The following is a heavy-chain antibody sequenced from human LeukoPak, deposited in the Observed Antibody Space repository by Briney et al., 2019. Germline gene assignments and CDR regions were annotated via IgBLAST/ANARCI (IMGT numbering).Heavy chain of an antibody. D-gene: IGHD3-9*01. J-gene: IGHJ4*02. CDR2: INPSGGST. CDR3: ARDHDWLMQGLDY. Sequence: ASVKVSCKASGYTFTGYYMHWVRQAPGQGLEWMGIINPSGGSTSYAQKFQGRVTITRDTSASTAYMELSSLRSEDMAVYYCARDHDWLMQGLDYWGQGTLVTVSS. V-gene: IGHV1-46*01. CDR1: GYTFTGYY.